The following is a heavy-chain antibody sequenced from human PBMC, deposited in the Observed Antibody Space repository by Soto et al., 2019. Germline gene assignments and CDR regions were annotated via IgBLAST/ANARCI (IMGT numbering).Heavy chain of an antibody. J-gene: IGHJ4*02. CDR3: AAGEASSRNLAPYYLDF. D-gene: IGHD6-13*01. V-gene: IGHV4-59*01. Sequence: PSETLSLTCTVSGGSMRNYFWTWIRQPPGKGLEWIGYIHYSGTTSFFPSYNPSLRSRVTISEDTSKNQFSLKLLSVTTADTAVYFCAAGEASSRNLAPYYLDFWGQGTLVTFS. CDR1: GGSMRNYF. CDR2: IHYSGTT.